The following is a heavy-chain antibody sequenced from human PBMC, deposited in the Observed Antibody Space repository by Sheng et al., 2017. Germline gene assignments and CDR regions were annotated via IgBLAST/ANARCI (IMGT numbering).Heavy chain of an antibody. CDR2: IIPILGIA. D-gene: IGHD1-1*01. Sequence: QVQLVQSGAEVKKPGSSVKVSCKAPGGTFSSYTISWVRQAPGQGLEWMGRIIPILGIANYAQKFQGRVTITADKSTSTAYMELSSLRSEDTAVYYCARDRMIEGRTTYNRGYYYYYYYMDVWGKGTTVTVSS. J-gene: IGHJ6*03. CDR3: ARDRMIEGRTTYNRGYYYYYYYMDV. V-gene: IGHV1-69*08. CDR1: GGTFSSYT.